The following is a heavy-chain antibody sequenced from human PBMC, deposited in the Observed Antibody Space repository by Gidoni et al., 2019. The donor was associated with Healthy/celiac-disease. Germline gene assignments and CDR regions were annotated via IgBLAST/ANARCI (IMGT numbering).Heavy chain of an antibody. Sequence: EVQLVESGGGLVQPGGSLRLSCAASGCTFSSYSMNWVRQAPGKWLEWGSYISSSISTIYYADSLKGRFTISRNNANNSLYLQMNSLRDEDTAVYYCATDIVVVPAATGGPYWGQGTLVTVSS. CDR3: ATDIVVVPAATGGPY. V-gene: IGHV3-48*02. D-gene: IGHD2-2*01. CDR1: GCTFSSYS. CDR2: ISSSISTI. J-gene: IGHJ4*02.